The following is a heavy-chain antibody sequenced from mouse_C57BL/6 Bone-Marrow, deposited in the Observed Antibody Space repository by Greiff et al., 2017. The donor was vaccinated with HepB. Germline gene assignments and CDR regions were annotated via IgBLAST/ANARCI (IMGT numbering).Heavy chain of an antibody. Sequence: VQLQQSGPELVKPGASVKISCKASGYSFTGYYMNWVKQSPEKSLEWIGEINPSTGGTTYNQKFKAKATLTVDKSSSTAYMQLKSLTSEDSAVYYCARGAYYGYDDWGQGTTLTVSS. D-gene: IGHD2-9*01. CDR2: INPSTGGT. CDR1: GYSFTGYY. J-gene: IGHJ2*01. V-gene: IGHV1-42*01. CDR3: ARGAYYGYDD.